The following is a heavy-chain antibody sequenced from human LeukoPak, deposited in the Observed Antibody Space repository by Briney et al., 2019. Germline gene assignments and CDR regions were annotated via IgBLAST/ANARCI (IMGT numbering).Heavy chain of an antibody. CDR1: GYTFTGYD. CDR3: ARVESIAAAGYFDY. Sequence: ASVKVSCKASGYTFTGYDMHWARQAPGQGLEWMGWINPNSGGTNYAQKFQGRVTMTRDTSISTAYMELSRLRSDDTAVYYCARVESIAAAGYFDYWGQGTLVTVSS. J-gene: IGHJ4*02. CDR2: INPNSGGT. V-gene: IGHV1-2*02. D-gene: IGHD6-13*01.